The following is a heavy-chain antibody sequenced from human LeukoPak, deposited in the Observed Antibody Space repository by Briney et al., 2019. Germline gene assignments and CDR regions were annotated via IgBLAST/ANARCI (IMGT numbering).Heavy chain of an antibody. CDR2: ISYDGSNK. J-gene: IGHJ4*02. CDR1: GFTFSSYG. CDR3: AKDDGNLTPFDY. V-gene: IGHV3-30*18. Sequence: PGGSLGLSCAASGFTFSSYGMHWVRQAPGKGLEWVAVISYDGSNKYYADSVKGRFTISRDNSKNTLYLQMNSLRAEDTAVYYCAKDDGNLTPFDYWGQGTLVTVSS. D-gene: IGHD4-23*01.